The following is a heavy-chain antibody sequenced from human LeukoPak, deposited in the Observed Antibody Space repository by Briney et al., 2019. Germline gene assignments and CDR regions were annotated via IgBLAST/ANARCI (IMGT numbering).Heavy chain of an antibody. CDR2: IYYSGST. CDR1: GGSISSYY. D-gene: IGHD3-3*01. J-gene: IGHJ3*02. CDR3: AREAVFFGVVNDAFDI. V-gene: IGHV4-59*01. Sequence: SETLSLTCTVSGGSISSYYWSWIRQPPGKGLEWIGYIYYSGSTNYNPSLKSRVTMSVDTSKNQFSLKLSSVTAADTAVYYCAREAVFFGVVNDAFDIWGQGTMVTVSS.